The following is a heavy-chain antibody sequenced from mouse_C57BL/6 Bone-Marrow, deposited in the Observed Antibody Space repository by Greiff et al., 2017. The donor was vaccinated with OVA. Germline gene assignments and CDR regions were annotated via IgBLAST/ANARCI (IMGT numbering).Heavy chain of an antibody. V-gene: IGHV5-15*01. Sequence: EVMLVESGGGLVQPGGSLKLSCAASGFTFSDYGMAWVRQAPRKGPEWVAFISNLAYSIYDADTVTGRFTISRENAKNTLYLEMSSLMSEDTAMYYCARKWDYYGISYWYFDVWGTGTTVTVSS. CDR2: ISNLAYSI. J-gene: IGHJ1*03. CDR1: GFTFSDYG. D-gene: IGHD1-1*01. CDR3: ARKWDYYGISYWYFDV.